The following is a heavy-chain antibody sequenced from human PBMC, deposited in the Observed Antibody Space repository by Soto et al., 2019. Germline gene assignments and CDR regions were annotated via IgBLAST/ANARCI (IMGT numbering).Heavy chain of an antibody. D-gene: IGHD3-10*01. CDR1: GGSISSYY. CDR2: IYYSGST. V-gene: IGHV4-59*01. J-gene: IGHJ6*04. CDR3: AREGGWFGEFSTYYSYYGMDV. Sequence: PSETLSLTCTVSGGSISSYYWSWIRQPPGKGLEWIGYIYYSGSTNYNPSLKSRVTISVDTSKNQFSLKLSSVTASDTAVYYCAREGGWFGEFSTYYSYYGMDVWGEWTTVTVSS.